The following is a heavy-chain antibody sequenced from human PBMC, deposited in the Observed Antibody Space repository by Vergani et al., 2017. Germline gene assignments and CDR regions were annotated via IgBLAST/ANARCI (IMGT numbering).Heavy chain of an antibody. CDR1: GFTFTAHG. CDR3: ARAYGRYDWFDY. J-gene: IGHJ4*02. Sequence: EVQLLESGGGSAQPGESLRLSCVASGFTFTAHGLNWVRQAPGKGLEWVSGISASGAPTYYADSVKGRVTISRDNSKNTLYLQMNSLRVEDTAVYYCARAYGRYDWFDYWGQGTLVTVSS. D-gene: IGHD1-20*01. V-gene: IGHV3-23*01. CDR2: ISASGAPT.